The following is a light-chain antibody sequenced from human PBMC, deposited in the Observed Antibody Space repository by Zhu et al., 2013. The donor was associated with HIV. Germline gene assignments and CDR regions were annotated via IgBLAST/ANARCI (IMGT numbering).Light chain of an antibody. J-gene: IGKJ2*01. V-gene: IGKV3-15*01. CDR1: QSVSIN. Sequence: EIVMTQSPATLSVSPGERAALSCRASQSVSINLAWYQQKPGQAPRLLIYGASTRATGIPARFSGSGSGTEFTLTINSLQSEDFAVYYCQQYNNWPRTFGQGTKLEIK. CDR2: GAS. CDR3: QQYNNWPRT.